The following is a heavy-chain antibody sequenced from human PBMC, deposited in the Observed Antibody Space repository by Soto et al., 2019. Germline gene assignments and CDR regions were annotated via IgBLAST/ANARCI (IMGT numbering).Heavy chain of an antibody. V-gene: IGHV4-34*01. CDR2: INHSGST. J-gene: IGHJ5*02. D-gene: IGHD3-10*01. CDR3: ARGPRHYYGSGRPVHWWFDP. Sequence: PSETLSLTCAVYGGSFSGYYWSWIRQPPGKGLEWIGEINHSGSTNYNPSLKSRVAISVDTSKNQFSLKLSSVTAADTAVYYCARGPRHYYGSGRPVHWWFDPWGQGTLVTVSS. CDR1: GGSFSGYY.